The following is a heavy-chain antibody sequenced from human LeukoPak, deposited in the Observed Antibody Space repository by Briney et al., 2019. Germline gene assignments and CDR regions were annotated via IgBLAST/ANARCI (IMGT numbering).Heavy chain of an antibody. CDR1: GYTFTSYG. Sequence: ASVKVSCKASGYTFTSYGISWGRQAPGQGREWMGGISAYNGNRNYAQNLQGRVTMTTDTSTSTAYMELRSLRSDDTAVYYCAREGGYCSGGSCSAYFDYWGQGTLVTVSS. J-gene: IGHJ4*02. D-gene: IGHD2-15*01. V-gene: IGHV1-18*01. CDR3: AREGGYCSGGSCSAYFDY. CDR2: ISAYNGNR.